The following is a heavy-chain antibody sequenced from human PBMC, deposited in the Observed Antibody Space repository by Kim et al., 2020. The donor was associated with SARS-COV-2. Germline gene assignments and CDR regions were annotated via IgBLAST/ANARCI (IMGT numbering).Heavy chain of an antibody. J-gene: IGHJ4*02. Sequence: SETLSLTCTVSGGSISSYYWSSIRLPPGKGLEWIGYIYYSGSTNYNTPLKSRATIAVDTSKNQFSLKLSSVTAPDPAVYYCARHLVSTFDNWGQGTLAT. CDR3: ARHLVSTFDN. CDR1: GGSISSYY. D-gene: IGHD3-16*01. CDR2: IYYSGST. V-gene: IGHV4-59*08.